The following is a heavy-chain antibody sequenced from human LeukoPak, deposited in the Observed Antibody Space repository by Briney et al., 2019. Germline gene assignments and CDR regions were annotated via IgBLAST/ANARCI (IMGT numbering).Heavy chain of an antibody. CDR3: ASSLRRVRGVIITGYYYYYYMDV. CDR1: GYTFTSYG. Sequence: SVKVSCKASGYTFTSYGISWVRQAPGQGLERMGGIIPIFGTANYAQKFQGRVTITADESTSTAYMELSSLRSEDTAVYYCASSLRRVRGVIITGYYYYYYMDVWGKGTTVTVSS. CDR2: IIPIFGTA. J-gene: IGHJ6*03. D-gene: IGHD3-10*01. V-gene: IGHV1-69*13.